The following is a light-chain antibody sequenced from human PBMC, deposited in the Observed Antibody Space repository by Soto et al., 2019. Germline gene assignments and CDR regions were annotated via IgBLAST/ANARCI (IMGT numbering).Light chain of an antibody. CDR1: QSVSSSY. V-gene: IGKV3-20*01. CDR2: GAS. CDR3: QQYPT. J-gene: IGKJ2*01. Sequence: EIVLTQSPGTLSLSPGERATLSCRASQSVSSSYLAWYQQKPGQAPRLLIYGASSRATGIPDRFSGSGSETDFTLTISRLEPEDFAVYYCQQYPTLGQGTKLEIK.